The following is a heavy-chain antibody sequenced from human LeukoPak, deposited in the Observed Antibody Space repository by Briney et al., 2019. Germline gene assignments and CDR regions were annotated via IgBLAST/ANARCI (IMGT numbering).Heavy chain of an antibody. CDR1: GGSISSYY. CDR2: IYYSGST. D-gene: IGHD1-26*01. J-gene: IGHJ4*02. V-gene: IGHV4-59*08. CDR3: AKPGTGSSGSYFNY. Sequence: SETLSLTCTVSGGSISSYYWSWIRQPPGKGLEWIGYIYYSGSTDYNPSLKSRVSISVDTSKNQFSLKLSSVTAADTAVYYCAKPGTGSSGSYFNYWGQGTQVTLS.